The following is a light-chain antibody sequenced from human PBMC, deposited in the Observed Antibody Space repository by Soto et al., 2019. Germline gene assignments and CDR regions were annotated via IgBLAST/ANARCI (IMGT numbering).Light chain of an antibody. J-gene: IGKJ1*01. CDR2: DAS. CDR3: QQYNSLSWT. V-gene: IGKV1-5*01. CDR1: HRISRW. Sequence: DIQMTQSPSTLSASVGDRVTITCRASHRISRWLAWYQQKPGKAPKSLIYDASSLDSGVPSRFSGSGSGTEFTLTISSLQPDDFATYYCQQYNSLSWTFGQGTKVEI.